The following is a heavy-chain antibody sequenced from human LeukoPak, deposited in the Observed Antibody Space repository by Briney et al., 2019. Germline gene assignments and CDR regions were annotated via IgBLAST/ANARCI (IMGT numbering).Heavy chain of an antibody. CDR2: ISSSGSTI. D-gene: IGHD6-13*01. J-gene: IGHJ4*02. Sequence: GGSLRLSCAASGFTFSSYSMNWVRQAPGKGLEWVSYISSSGSTIYYADSVKGRFTISRDNAKNSLYLQMNSLRAEDTAVYYCARAAAGREYFDYWGQGTLVTVSS. CDR3: ARAAAGREYFDY. V-gene: IGHV3-48*04. CDR1: GFTFSSYS.